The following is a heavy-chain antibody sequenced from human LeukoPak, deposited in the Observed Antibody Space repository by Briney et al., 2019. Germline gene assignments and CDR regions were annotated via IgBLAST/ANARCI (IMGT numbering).Heavy chain of an antibody. D-gene: IGHD3-3*01. CDR1: GFTFSSYS. V-gene: IGHV3-21*01. J-gene: IGHJ4*02. CDR2: ISSSSSYI. Sequence: GGSLRLSCVASGFTFSSYSMNWVRQAPGKGLEWVSSISSSSSYIYYADSVKGRFTISRDNAKNSLYLQMNSLRAEDTAVYYCARCGSPGDFWSGYYSVYWGQGTLVTVSS. CDR3: ARCGSPGDFWSGYYSVY.